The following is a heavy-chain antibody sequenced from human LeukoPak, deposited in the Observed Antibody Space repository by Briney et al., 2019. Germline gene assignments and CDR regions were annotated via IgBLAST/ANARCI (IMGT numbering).Heavy chain of an antibody. D-gene: IGHD1-26*01. Sequence: PGGSLRLSCAASGFTFSSYSMNWVRQAPGKGLEWVSSISSSSSYIYYADSVKGRFTISRDNAKNSLYLQMNSLRAEDTAVYYCASYGNGGATTGFDYWGQGTLVTVSS. V-gene: IGHV3-21*01. J-gene: IGHJ4*02. CDR1: GFTFSSYS. CDR2: ISSSSSYI. CDR3: ASYGNGGATTGFDY.